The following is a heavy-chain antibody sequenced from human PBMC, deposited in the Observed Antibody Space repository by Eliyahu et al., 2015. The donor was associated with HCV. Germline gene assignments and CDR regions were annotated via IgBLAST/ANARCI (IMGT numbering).Heavy chain of an antibody. CDR3: ARDSGGYCTNGVCYPNWFDP. CDR1: GGSISSGSSY. D-gene: IGHD2-8*01. V-gene: IGHV4-61*02. CDR2: IYTSGST. Sequence: QVQLQESGPGLVKPSQTLSLTCTVSGGSISSGSSYWSWIRQPAGKGLEWIGRIYTSGSTNYNPSLKSRVTISVDTSKNQFSLKLSSVTAADTAVYYCARDSGGYCTNGVCYPNWFDPWGQGTLVTVSS. J-gene: IGHJ5*02.